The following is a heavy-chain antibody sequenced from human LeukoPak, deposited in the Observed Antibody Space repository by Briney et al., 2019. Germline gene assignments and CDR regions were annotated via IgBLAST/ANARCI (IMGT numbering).Heavy chain of an antibody. V-gene: IGHV3-21*01. J-gene: IGHJ4*02. D-gene: IGHD1-26*01. CDR2: ISNTNTYI. CDR1: GFTFSDYS. Sequence: GGSLRLSCAASGFTFSDYSMNWVRQAPGKGLEWVSSISNTNTYIYYADSVKGRFTISRDNAKNSLYLQMNSLRDEDTAVYYCAREDMVAANDPPNLDWGQGTQVTVSS. CDR3: AREDMVAANDPPNLD.